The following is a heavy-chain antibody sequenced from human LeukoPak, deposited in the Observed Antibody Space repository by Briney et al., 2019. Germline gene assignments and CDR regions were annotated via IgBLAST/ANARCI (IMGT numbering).Heavy chain of an antibody. J-gene: IGHJ5*02. CDR3: AKDYGYSSSWYDH. Sequence: GRSLRLSCEASGFTFDDYGMHWVRQAPGKGLEWVSTISWNSASVGYVDSVKGRFTISRDNAKKTLYLQMNSLRPEDTALYYCAKDYGYSSSWYDHWGQGTLVTVSS. D-gene: IGHD6-13*01. CDR1: GFTFDDYG. V-gene: IGHV3-9*01. CDR2: ISWNSASV.